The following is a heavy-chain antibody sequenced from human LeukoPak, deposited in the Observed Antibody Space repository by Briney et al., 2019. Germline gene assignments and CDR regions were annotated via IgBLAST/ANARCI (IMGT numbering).Heavy chain of an antibody. J-gene: IGHJ5*02. CDR1: GGSISSYY. CDR3: ARGHESGYYSLNWFDP. Sequence: SETLSLTCTVSGGSISSYYWSWIRRPPGKGLEWIGYIYYSGSTNYNPSLKSRVTISVDTSKSQFSLKLSSVTAADTAVYYCARGHESGYYSLNWFDPWGQGTLVTVSS. D-gene: IGHD3-22*01. CDR2: IYYSGST. V-gene: IGHV4-59*01.